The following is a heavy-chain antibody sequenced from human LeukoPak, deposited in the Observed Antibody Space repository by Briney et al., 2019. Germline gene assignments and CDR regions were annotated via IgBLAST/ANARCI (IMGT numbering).Heavy chain of an antibody. Sequence: GASVTVSCKASGYTFTVYYMHWVRQAPGQGIEWMGRINPNSGGTIYAQKFQGRVTMTRDTSISTAYMELSRLRSDDTAVYYCARTRYSSGWYGSLRPYYCDYWGQGTLVTVSS. CDR3: ARTRYSSGWYGSLRPYYCDY. V-gene: IGHV1-2*06. CDR1: GYTFTVYY. CDR2: INPNSGGT. D-gene: IGHD6-19*01. J-gene: IGHJ4*02.